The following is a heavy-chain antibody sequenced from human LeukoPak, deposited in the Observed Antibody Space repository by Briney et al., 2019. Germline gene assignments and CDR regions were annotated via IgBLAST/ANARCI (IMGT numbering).Heavy chain of an antibody. CDR3: ARYYYGSGRYYYYMDV. J-gene: IGHJ6*03. CDR2: IYTSGST. Sequence: PSETLSLTCTVSGGSISSYYWSWIRQPAGKGLEWIGRIYTSGSTNYNPSLKSRVTISVDTSKNQFSLKLSSVTAADTAVYYCARYYYGSGRYYYYMDVWGKGTTVTVSS. CDR1: GGSISSYY. D-gene: IGHD3-10*01. V-gene: IGHV4-4*07.